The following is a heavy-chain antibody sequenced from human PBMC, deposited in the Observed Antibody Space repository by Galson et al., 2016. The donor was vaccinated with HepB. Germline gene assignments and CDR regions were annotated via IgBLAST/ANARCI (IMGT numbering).Heavy chain of an antibody. V-gene: IGHV1-24*01. Sequence: SVKVSCKVSGYTFTELSIHWVRQAPGKGLEWMGGFDPENGETIYAKKFQGRVTMTEDTSTDTVYMELSSLRSEDTAVYYCATGPVSFDYWGQGTLVTVSS. CDR1: GYTFTELS. J-gene: IGHJ4*02. CDR3: ATGPVSFDY. CDR2: FDPENGET.